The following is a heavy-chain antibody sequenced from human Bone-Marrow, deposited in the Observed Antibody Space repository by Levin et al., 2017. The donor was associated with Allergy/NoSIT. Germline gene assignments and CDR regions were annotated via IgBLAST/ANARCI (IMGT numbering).Heavy chain of an antibody. J-gene: IGHJ1*01. D-gene: IGHD3-3*01. Sequence: QRGESLKISCAAYGFSLDDYAMHWVRQAPGKGLEWVSGISWNSADIEYVDSVKGRFTISRDNAKNSLYLQMNSLRVEDTALYYCAKGKIFAVLTPFNSWGQGTLVTVSS. CDR1: GFSLDDYA. CDR3: AKGKIFAVLTPFNS. V-gene: IGHV3-9*01. CDR2: ISWNSADI.